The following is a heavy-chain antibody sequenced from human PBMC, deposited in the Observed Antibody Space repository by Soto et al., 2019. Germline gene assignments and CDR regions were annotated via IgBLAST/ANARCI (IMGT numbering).Heavy chain of an antibody. CDR1: GYSVSSYTAS. V-gene: IGHV6-1*01. J-gene: IGHJ5*02. CDR3: AKGDNLGPKTGYAFDP. Sequence: PSETLSLTCAISGYSVSSYTASCTLIRQSPSRFLEWLGRTYFRSKWYNDYAVSVKSRIIINPDTSNNQFSLQLNSVTPEDTAVYFCAKGDNLGPKTGYAFDPWGQGIMVTVSS. CDR2: TYFRSKWYN. D-gene: IGHD5-12*01.